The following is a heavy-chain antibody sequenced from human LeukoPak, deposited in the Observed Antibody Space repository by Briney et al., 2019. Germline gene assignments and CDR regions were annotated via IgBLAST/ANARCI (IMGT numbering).Heavy chain of an antibody. V-gene: IGHV2-70*01. CDR2: IDWDDDK. Sequence: SGPTLVNPTQTLTLTCTFSGFSLSTSGMCVSWICQPPGKALEWLALIDWDDDKYYSTSLKTRLTISKDTSKNQVVLTMTNMDPVDTATYYCARTYYYDSSGYLGLFDYWGQGTLVTVSS. J-gene: IGHJ4*02. CDR1: GFSLSTSGMC. D-gene: IGHD3-22*01. CDR3: ARTYYYDSSGYLGLFDY.